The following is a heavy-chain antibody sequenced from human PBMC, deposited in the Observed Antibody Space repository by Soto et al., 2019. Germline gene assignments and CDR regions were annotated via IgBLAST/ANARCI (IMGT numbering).Heavy chain of an antibody. D-gene: IGHD3-16*02. Sequence: QVQLVESGGGVVQPGRSLRLSCAASGFTFSSYGMHWVRQAPGKGLEWVAVIWYDGSNKYYADSVKGRFTISRDNSKNTLYMQMNSLRAEDTAVYYCARDLYDYVWGSYPADYWGQGTLVTVSS. CDR1: GFTFSSYG. V-gene: IGHV3-33*01. CDR2: IWYDGSNK. J-gene: IGHJ4*02. CDR3: ARDLYDYVWGSYPADY.